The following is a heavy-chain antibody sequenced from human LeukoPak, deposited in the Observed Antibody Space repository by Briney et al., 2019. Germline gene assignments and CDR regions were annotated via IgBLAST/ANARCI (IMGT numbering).Heavy chain of an antibody. Sequence: GSLRLSCAASGFTFSSYWMSWVRQAPGKGLEWVANIKQDGSEKYYVDSVKGRFTISRDNAKNSLYLQMSSLRADDTAVYYCAKSDTAMGKSYYYMDVWGKGTTVTVSS. V-gene: IGHV3-7*03. CDR1: GFTFSSYW. J-gene: IGHJ6*03. CDR2: IKQDGSEK. D-gene: IGHD5-18*01. CDR3: AKSDTAMGKSYYYMDV.